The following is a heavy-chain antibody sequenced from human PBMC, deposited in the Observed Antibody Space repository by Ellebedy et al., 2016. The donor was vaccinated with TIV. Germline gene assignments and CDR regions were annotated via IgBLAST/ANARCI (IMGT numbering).Heavy chain of an antibody. CDR3: AAEGATRAMVRGAGDY. CDR2: IIPIFGTA. D-gene: IGHD3-10*01. Sequence: ASVKVSCKASGGTFSSYAISWVRQAPGQGLEWMGGIIPIFGTANYAQKFQGRVTITADESTSTAYMELSSLRSEDTAVYYCAAEGATRAMVRGAGDYWGQGTLVTVSS. J-gene: IGHJ4*02. CDR1: GGTFSSYA. V-gene: IGHV1-69*13.